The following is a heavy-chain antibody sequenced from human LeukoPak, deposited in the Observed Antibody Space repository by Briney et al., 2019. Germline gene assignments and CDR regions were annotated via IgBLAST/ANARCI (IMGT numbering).Heavy chain of an antibody. CDR3: ARGWAAIPD. Sequence: GGSLRLSCAASGFTFSSYSMNWVRQAPGKGLEWVANIPDDGSETNYVDSVKGRFIISRDNAKNLLSLQMSSLREEDTALYYCARGWAAIPDWGQGTLVTVSS. CDR1: GFTFSSYS. J-gene: IGHJ1*01. D-gene: IGHD2-15*01. CDR2: IPDDGSET. V-gene: IGHV3-7*01.